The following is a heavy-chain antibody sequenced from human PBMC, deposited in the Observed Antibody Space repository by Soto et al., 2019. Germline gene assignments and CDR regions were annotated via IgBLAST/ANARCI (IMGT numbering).Heavy chain of an antibody. Sequence: QVQLVQSGAEVKKPGSSVKVSCKASGGTFSSYVIRWVRQAPGQGLEWMGGIIPMYGTEHYAQKFQDVGTIPADTSTSTAYMELSSLRSEDTAVYYCARDFRGLSGVSCRHNCFDPWGQGTLVTVSS. D-gene: IGHD2-15*01. CDR3: ARDFRGLSGVSCRHNCFDP. CDR2: IIPMYGTE. V-gene: IGHV1-69*06. CDR1: GGTFSSYV. J-gene: IGHJ5*02.